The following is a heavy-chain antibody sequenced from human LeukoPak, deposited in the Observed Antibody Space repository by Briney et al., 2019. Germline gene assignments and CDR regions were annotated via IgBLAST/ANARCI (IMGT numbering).Heavy chain of an antibody. Sequence: ASVKVSCKASGGTFSSYAISWVRQAPGQGLEWMGGIIPIFGTANYAQKFQGRATITTDESTSTAYMELSSLRSEDTAVYYCARGGGVEMATTMGPFDPWGQGTLVTVSS. CDR2: IIPIFGTA. CDR3: ARGGGVEMATTMGPFDP. J-gene: IGHJ5*02. CDR1: GGTFSSYA. D-gene: IGHD5-24*01. V-gene: IGHV1-69*05.